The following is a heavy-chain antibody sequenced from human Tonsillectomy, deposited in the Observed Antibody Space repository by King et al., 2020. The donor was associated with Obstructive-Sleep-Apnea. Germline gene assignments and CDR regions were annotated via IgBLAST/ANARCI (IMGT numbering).Heavy chain of an antibody. V-gene: IGHV3-15*01. D-gene: IGHD3-22*01. J-gene: IGHJ3*02. CDR1: GFTFSNAW. Sequence: VQLVESGGGLVKPGGSLRLSCAASGFTFSNAWMSWVRQAPGKGLEWVGRIKSKTDGGTTDYAAPVKGRFTISRDDSKNTLYLQMNSLKTEDTAVYYCTTDVYYDSRCYYLRAFDIWGQGTMVTVSS. CDR2: IKSKTDGGTT. CDR3: TTDVYYDSRCYYLRAFDI.